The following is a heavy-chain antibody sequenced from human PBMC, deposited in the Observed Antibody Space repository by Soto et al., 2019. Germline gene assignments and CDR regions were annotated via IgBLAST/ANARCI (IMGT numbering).Heavy chain of an antibody. J-gene: IGHJ4*02. CDR2: IKQDGSEQ. CDR3: AKGYSNPRYYFDY. V-gene: IGHV3-7*03. CDR1: GFDLNRYW. D-gene: IGHD4-4*01. Sequence: PGGSLRLSCEASGFDLNRYWMRWVRQAPGKGLEWVANIKQDGSEQYYVDSVRGRFTISRDNIKNTLYLQMNSLRAEDTAVYYCAKGYSNPRYYFDYWGQGTLVTVSS.